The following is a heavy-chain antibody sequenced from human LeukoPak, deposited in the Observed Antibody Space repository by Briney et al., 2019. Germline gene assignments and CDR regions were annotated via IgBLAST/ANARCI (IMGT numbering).Heavy chain of an antibody. CDR3: ARAPPITIYSSSWYRYYYGMDV. CDR2: IRYDGSNK. Sequence: PGRSLRLSCAASGFTFSSYGMHWVRQAPGKGLEWVAVIRYDGSNKYYADSVKGRFTISRDNSKNTLYLQMNSLRAEDTAVYYCARAPPITIYSSSWYRYYYGMDVWGQGTTVTVSS. CDR1: GFTFSSYG. J-gene: IGHJ6*02. D-gene: IGHD6-13*01. V-gene: IGHV3-33*01.